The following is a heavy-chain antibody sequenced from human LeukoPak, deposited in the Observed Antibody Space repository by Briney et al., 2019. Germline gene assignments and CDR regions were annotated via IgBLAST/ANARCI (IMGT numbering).Heavy chain of an antibody. D-gene: IGHD3-3*01. CDR2: VHLDGRT. CDR3: AREGGFYRPLDY. Sequence: KPSETLSLTCGVSGGSISSTNWWTWVRQPPGKGLEWIGEVHLDGRTNYNPSLESRLTMSVDLSENHISLKLTSVTDADTAVYYCAREGGFYRPLDYSGQGTLVTVSS. CDR1: GGSISSTNW. J-gene: IGHJ4*02. V-gene: IGHV4-4*02.